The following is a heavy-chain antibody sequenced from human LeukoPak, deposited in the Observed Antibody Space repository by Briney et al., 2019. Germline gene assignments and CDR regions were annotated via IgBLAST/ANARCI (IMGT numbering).Heavy chain of an antibody. CDR3: ARRYYDSGYYFDY. V-gene: IGHV4-34*01. J-gene: IGHJ4*02. CDR1: GGSFSGYY. Sequence: PSETLSLTCAVYGGSFSGYYWSWLRQPPGKGLEWIGEINHSGSTNYNPSLKSRVTISVDTSKNQFSLKLSSVTAADTAVYYCARRYYDSGYYFDYWGQGTLVTVSS. D-gene: IGHD3-3*01. CDR2: INHSGST.